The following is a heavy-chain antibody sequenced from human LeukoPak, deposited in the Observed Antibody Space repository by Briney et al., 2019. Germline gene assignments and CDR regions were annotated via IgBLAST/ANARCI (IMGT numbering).Heavy chain of an antibody. V-gene: IGHV3-21*01. CDR3: ARGVDGSGSYYNLPESDY. CDR1: GFTFSNYP. D-gene: IGHD3-10*01. J-gene: IGHJ4*02. CDR2: ISSRTYI. Sequence: PGGSLRLSCAASGFTFSNYPMTWVRQAPGKGLEWVSSISSRTYIYFADSVKGRFFISRDNAKNSMFLQMNSLRAEDTAVYYCARGVDGSGSYYNLPESDYWGQGTPVTVSS.